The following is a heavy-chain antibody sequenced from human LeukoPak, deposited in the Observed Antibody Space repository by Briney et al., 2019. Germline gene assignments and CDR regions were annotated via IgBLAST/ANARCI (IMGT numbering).Heavy chain of an antibody. CDR1: GGSISGYY. CDR2: IYYSGGT. CDR3: ARVLTYGSRTYYFDY. V-gene: IGHV4-59*01. J-gene: IGHJ4*02. D-gene: IGHD3-10*01. Sequence: SETLSLTCTVSGGSISGYYWSWIRQPPGKGLEWIGYIYYSGGTNYNPSLKSRVTISLDTSKNQFSLKLSSVTAADTAVHYCARVLTYGSRTYYFDYWGQGTLVTVSS.